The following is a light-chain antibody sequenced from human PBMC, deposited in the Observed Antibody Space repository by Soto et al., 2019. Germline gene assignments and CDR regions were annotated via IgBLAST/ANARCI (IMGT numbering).Light chain of an antibody. CDR1: SSNIGAGYD. Sequence: QPVLTQPPSVSGAPGQRVTISCTGGSSNIGAGYDVHWYQQLPGTAPKLLIFGNNNRPSGVPDRFSGSKSGTSASLAITGLQAEDEADYYCQSYDNSLSGYVFGTGTKLTVL. J-gene: IGLJ1*01. CDR3: QSYDNSLSGYV. V-gene: IGLV1-40*01. CDR2: GNN.